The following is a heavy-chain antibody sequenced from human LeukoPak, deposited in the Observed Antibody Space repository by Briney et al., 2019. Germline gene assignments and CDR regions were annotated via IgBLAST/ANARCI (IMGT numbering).Heavy chain of an antibody. CDR1: GFTFSSYG. CDR2: IWYDGSNK. D-gene: IGHD1-20*01. V-gene: IGHV3-33*01. Sequence: PGGSLRFSCAASGFTFSSYGMHWVRQAPGKGLEWVAVIWYDGSNKYYADSVKGRFTISRDNSKNTLYLQMNSLRAEDTAVYYCAREMGITEPKASEGWFAPWGQGTLVTVSS. J-gene: IGHJ5*02. CDR3: AREMGITEPKASEGWFAP.